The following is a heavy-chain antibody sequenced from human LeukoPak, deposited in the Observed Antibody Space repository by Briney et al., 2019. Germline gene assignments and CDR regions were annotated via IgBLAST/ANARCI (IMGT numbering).Heavy chain of an antibody. V-gene: IGHV3-53*01. CDR3: ARGTTVTDSFDY. Sequence: GGSLRLSCAASGFTFSNAWMSWVRQAPGKGLEWVSVIYSGGSTYYADSVKGRFTISRDNSKNTLYLQMNSLRAEDTAVYYCARGTTVTDSFDYWGQGTLVTVSS. CDR1: GFTFSNAW. CDR2: IYSGGST. D-gene: IGHD4-17*01. J-gene: IGHJ4*02.